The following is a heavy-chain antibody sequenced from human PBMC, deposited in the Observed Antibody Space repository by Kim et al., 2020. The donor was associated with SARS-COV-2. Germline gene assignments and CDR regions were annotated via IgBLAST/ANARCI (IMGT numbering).Heavy chain of an antibody. CDR3: ARADYGSGSYYNGKLDY. CDR2: INHSGST. CDR1: GGSFSGYY. J-gene: IGHJ4*02. Sequence: SETLSLTCAVYGGSFSGYYWSWIRQPPGKGLEWIGEINHSGSTNYNPSLKSRVTISVDTSKNQFSLKLSSVTAADTAVYYCARADYGSGSYYNGKLDYWGQGTLVTVSS. D-gene: IGHD3-10*01. V-gene: IGHV4-34*01.